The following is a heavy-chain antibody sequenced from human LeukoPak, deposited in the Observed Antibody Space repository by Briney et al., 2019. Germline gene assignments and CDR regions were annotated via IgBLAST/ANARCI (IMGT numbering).Heavy chain of an antibody. CDR3: AREWSYYDSSGYYSTPFDY. CDR1: GFTFSSYS. CDR2: ISSSSSYI. J-gene: IGHJ4*02. V-gene: IGHV3-21*01. D-gene: IGHD3-22*01. Sequence: PGGSLRLSCAASGFTFSSYSMNWVRQAPGKGLEWVSSISSSSSYIHYADSVKGRFTISRDNAKNSLYLQMNSLRAEDTAVYYCAREWSYYDSSGYYSTPFDYWGQGTLVTVSS.